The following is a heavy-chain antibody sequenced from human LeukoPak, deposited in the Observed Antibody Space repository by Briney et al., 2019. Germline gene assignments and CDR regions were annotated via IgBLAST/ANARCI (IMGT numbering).Heavy chain of an antibody. CDR2: ISAGGGVT. J-gene: IGHJ4*02. CDR3: AKAARTTVTYSFDS. V-gene: IGHV3-23*01. D-gene: IGHD4-17*01. Sequence: PGGSLRLSCAVSGFTFSNYAMVWVRQAPGKGLDWVSSISAGGGVTSNADSAKGRFTISRDNSKNTLYLQMNSLRAEDTAMYYCAKAARTTVTYSFDSWGQGTLVTVSS. CDR1: GFTFSNYA.